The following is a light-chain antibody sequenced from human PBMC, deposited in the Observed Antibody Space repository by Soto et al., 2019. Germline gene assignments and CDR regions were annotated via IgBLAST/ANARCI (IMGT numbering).Light chain of an antibody. CDR2: EVS. J-gene: IGLJ2*01. CDR3: SSYTSSSTLV. CDR1: SSDVGGYNY. Sequence: QSALTQPASVSGSPGQSITISCTGTSSDVGGYNYVSWYQQHPGKAPKLMIYEVSKRPSGVSNRFSGSKSGNTASLTISGLQAEDEADYYCSSYTSSSTLVFGGGTKVTVI. V-gene: IGLV2-14*01.